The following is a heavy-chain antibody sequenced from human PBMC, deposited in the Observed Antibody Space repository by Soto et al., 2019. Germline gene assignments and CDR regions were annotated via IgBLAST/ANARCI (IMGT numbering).Heavy chain of an antibody. Sequence: SETLSLTCAVYGGSFSGYYWSWIRQPPGKGLEWIGEINHSGSTNYNPSLKSRVTISVDTSKNQFSLKLSSVTAADTAVYYCARGFIESGYYDILTGPPPSYYFHYWGQGPLVTVSS. V-gene: IGHV4-34*01. CDR2: INHSGST. J-gene: IGHJ4*02. CDR1: GGSFSGYY. D-gene: IGHD3-9*01. CDR3: ARGFIESGYYDILTGPPPSYYFHY.